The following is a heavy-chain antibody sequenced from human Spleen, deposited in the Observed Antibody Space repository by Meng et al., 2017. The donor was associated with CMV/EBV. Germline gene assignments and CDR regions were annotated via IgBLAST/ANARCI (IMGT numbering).Heavy chain of an antibody. J-gene: IGHJ4*02. D-gene: IGHD1-7*01. CDR1: GDNVSNNNVA. CDR2: TYYRSKWYN. Sequence: SQTLSLTCAISGDNVSNNNVAWNWIRQSPSRGLEWLGRTYYRSKWYNDYAVSVKSRITINPDTSKNQFSLQLNSVTPEDTAVYYCARTSRITGTTHYWGQGTLVTVSS. CDR3: ARTSRITGTTHY. V-gene: IGHV6-1*01.